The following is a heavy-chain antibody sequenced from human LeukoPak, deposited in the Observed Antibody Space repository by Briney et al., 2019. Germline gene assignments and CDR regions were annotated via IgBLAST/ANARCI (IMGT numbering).Heavy chain of an antibody. V-gene: IGHV4-34*01. CDR2: INHSGST. D-gene: IGHD4-11*01. CDR3: ARLNDYSKLYYFDY. Sequence: SETLSLTCAVYGGSFSGYYWSWIRRPPGKGLEWIGEINHSGSTNYNPSLKSRVTISVDTSKNQFSLKLSSVTAADTAVYYCARLNDYSKLYYFDYWGQGTLVTVSS. CDR1: GGSFSGYY. J-gene: IGHJ4*02.